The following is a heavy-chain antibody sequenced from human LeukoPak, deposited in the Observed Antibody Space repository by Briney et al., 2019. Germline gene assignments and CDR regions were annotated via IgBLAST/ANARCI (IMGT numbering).Heavy chain of an antibody. D-gene: IGHD5/OR15-5a*01. CDR3: ARAPGRVYLAYYFDY. CDR2: IYYSGST. V-gene: IGHV4-31*03. J-gene: IGHJ4*02. CDR1: GGSISSGGYY. Sequence: SETLSLTCTVSGGSISSGGYYWSWIRQHPGKGLEWLGYIYYSGSTYYNPSLKSRVTISVDTSKNQFSLKLSSVTAADTAVYYCARAPGRVYLAYYFDYWGQGTLVTVSS.